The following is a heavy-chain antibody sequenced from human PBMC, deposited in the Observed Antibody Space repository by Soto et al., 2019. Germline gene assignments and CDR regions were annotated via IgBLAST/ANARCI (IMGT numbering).Heavy chain of an antibody. CDR2: IYHSGTP. CDR1: GGTIRTPDW. J-gene: IGHJ5*02. D-gene: IGHD5-12*01. V-gene: IGHV4-4*02. CDR3: TRVTSALGSDRAYVGSWLDP. Sequence: ETLSLPCTVSGGTIRTPDWWSWVRQTPEKGLEWIGEIYHSGTPNYNPSLKSRVSMSVDESNNQFSLKMYSVTAADTAVYYCTRVTSALGSDRAYVGSWLDPCGQGTMVTV.